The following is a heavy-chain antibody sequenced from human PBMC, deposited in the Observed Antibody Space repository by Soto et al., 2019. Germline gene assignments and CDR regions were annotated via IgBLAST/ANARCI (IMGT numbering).Heavy chain of an antibody. V-gene: IGHV4-59*08. D-gene: IGHD3-16*01. Sequence: SETLSLTCTVSGGSISSYYWSWIRQPPGKGLEWIGYIYYSGSTNYNPSLKSRVTISVDTSKNQFSLRLGSVTAADTAVYYCARHGHWAPLDEWGQGTLVTVSS. CDR3: ARHGHWAPLDE. CDR2: IYYSGST. CDR1: GGSISSYY. J-gene: IGHJ4*02.